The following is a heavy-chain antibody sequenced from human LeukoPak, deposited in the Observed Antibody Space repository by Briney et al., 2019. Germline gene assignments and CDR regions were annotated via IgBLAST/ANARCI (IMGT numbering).Heavy chain of an antibody. CDR1: GGSISSSSYY. V-gene: IGHV4-39*07. Sequence: SETLSLTCTVSGGSISSSSYYWGWIRQPPGKGLEWIGSIYYSGSTYYNPSLKSRVTISVDTSKNQFSLKLSSVTAADTAVYYCARVGPYYYGSGSYPFLDYWGQGTLVTVSS. CDR3: ARVGPYYYGSGSYPFLDY. D-gene: IGHD3-10*01. CDR2: IYYSGST. J-gene: IGHJ4*02.